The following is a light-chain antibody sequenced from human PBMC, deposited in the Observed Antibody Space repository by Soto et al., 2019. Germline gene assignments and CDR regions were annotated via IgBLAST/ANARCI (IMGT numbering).Light chain of an antibody. CDR2: GAS. V-gene: IGKV3-20*01. Sequence: EIVLTQSPGTLSLSPGERATLSCRASQSVSSNYLAWYQQKPGQAPRLINCGASSRATGIPGSCSGRGSGTVFPLTSSRLDPDYFAVYYCQHYGRPVTFGGGTKVDIK. CDR3: QHYGRPVT. CDR1: QSVSSNY. J-gene: IGKJ4*01.